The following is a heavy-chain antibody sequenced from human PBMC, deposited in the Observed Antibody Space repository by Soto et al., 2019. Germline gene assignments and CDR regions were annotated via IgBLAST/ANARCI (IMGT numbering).Heavy chain of an antibody. CDR2: ISYSGNT. V-gene: IGHV4-31*11. CDR3: SRGNRPLRIFFAY. CDR1: GGSITSGAYF. Sequence: SENLSLTCANTGGSITSGAYFWTWIRQLPGKGLEWIGHISYSGNTDYNPSLKSRVTLSRDTSKNQFSLTLSAVTAADTAVYYFSRGNRPLRIFFAYRARGSLVPVSS. J-gene: IGHJ4*02. D-gene: IGHD3-3*01.